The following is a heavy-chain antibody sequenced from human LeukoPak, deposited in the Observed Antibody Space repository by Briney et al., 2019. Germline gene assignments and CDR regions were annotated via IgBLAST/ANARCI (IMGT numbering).Heavy chain of an antibody. V-gene: IGHV3-30*04. CDR3: ARAYYYGSGSYYTTAFDY. CDR1: GFTFSSYA. J-gene: IGHJ4*02. Sequence: GGSLRLSCAASGFTFSSYAMHWVRQAPGKGLEWVAVISYDGSNKYYADSVKGRFTISRDNSKNTLYLQMNSLRAEDTAVCYCARAYYYGSGSYYTTAFDYWDQGTLVTVSS. D-gene: IGHD3-10*01. CDR2: ISYDGSNK.